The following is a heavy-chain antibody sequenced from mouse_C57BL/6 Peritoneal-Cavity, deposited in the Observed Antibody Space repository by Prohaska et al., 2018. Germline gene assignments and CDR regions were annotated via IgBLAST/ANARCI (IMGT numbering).Heavy chain of an antibody. J-gene: IGHJ2*01. CDR3: ARSTVVFDY. Sequence: EVKLVESGGGLVQPGGSLSLSCAASGFTFTDYYMSWVRQPSGKALEWLGVIRNKANGYTTEYSASVKGRFTISRDNSQSILYIQMNALRAEDSATYYCARSTVVFDYWGQGTTLTVSS. V-gene: IGHV7-3*01. D-gene: IGHD1-1*01. CDR1: GFTFTDYY. CDR2: IRNKANGYTT.